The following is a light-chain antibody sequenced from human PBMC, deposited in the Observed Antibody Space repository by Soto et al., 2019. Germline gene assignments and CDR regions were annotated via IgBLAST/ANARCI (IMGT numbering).Light chain of an antibody. CDR1: QSISGW. J-gene: IGKJ1*01. V-gene: IGKV1-5*01. CDR2: DAS. Sequence: QMPPSPSTLSTSVADRVPITCSASQSISGWLAWYQQKPGKAPKLLIYDASILQSGVPSRFSGSGSGTEFTLTISSLQPDDFATYYCQQYSTYSWTFGQGTKVDIK. CDR3: QQYSTYSWT.